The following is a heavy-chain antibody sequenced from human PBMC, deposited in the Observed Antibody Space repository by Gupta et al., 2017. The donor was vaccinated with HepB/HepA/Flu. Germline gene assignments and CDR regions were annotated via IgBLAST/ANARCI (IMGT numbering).Heavy chain of an antibody. V-gene: IGHV3-23*01. CDR1: GFTFSSYA. D-gene: IGHD1-26*01. CDR3: AKFNSGTYSLIYFYAYYMDV. Sequence: EVQLLESGGGLVQPGGSLRLSCTASGFTFSSYAMGWVRQAPGTGLEWVSIISGTGISTYYADSVKGRFTISRDNSKNTLYLQMNSLRAEDTAEYYCAKFNSGTYSLIYFYAYYMDVWGKGTTVTVSS. CDR2: ISGTGIST. J-gene: IGHJ6*03.